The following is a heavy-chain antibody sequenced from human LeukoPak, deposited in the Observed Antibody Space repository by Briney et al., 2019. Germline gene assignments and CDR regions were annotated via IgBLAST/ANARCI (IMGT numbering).Heavy chain of an antibody. D-gene: IGHD7-27*01. CDR1: GDSMSDYF. Sequence: SETLSLTCTVSGDSMSDYFRTWIRQPPGKGLEWIGYAADSGSTNYNPSLKSRVTISADTSRDQFSLKLSSVTAADTAVYYCASRKLGNDYWGQGILVTVTS. J-gene: IGHJ4*02. V-gene: IGHV4-59*01. CDR3: ASRKLGNDY. CDR2: AADSGST.